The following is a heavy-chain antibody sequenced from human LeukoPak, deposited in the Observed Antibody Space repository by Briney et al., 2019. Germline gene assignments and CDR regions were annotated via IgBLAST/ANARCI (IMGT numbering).Heavy chain of an antibody. Sequence: GGSLRLSCVASGFTFNNYAMTWVRQAPGKGLEWISGLSSGGGSPYYADSVKGRFTTSRDNSKNTLFLQMNSLRAEDTAIYYCTKVTSTGSCYQSDYWGQGTLVTVSS. D-gene: IGHD2-15*01. CDR2: LSSGGGSP. CDR1: GFTFNNYA. CDR3: TKVTSTGSCYQSDY. V-gene: IGHV3-23*01. J-gene: IGHJ4*02.